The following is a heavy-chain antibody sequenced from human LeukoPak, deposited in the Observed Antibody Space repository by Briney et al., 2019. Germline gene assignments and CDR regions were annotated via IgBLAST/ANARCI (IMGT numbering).Heavy chain of an antibody. J-gene: IGHJ5*01. D-gene: IGHD2-21*02. CDR3: ARGGTICSGSDCYLNWLDS. Sequence: ASVKVSCKASGGTFSSYAISWVRQAPGQGLEWMGWINPNITTTNFAQKFQGRVTMTRDTSISTAYMDLTWLTSDDTAVYYCARGGTICSGSDCYLNWLDSWGQGTLVTVSS. CDR1: GGTFSSYA. V-gene: IGHV1-2*02. CDR2: INPNITTT.